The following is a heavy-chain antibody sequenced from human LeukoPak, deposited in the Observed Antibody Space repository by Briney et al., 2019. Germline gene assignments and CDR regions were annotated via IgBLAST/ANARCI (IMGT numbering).Heavy chain of an antibody. CDR2: IYYSGST. Sequence: PSETLSLTCTVSGGSISSSSYYWGWIRQPPGKGLEWIGSIYYSGSTNYNPSLKSRVTISVDTSKNQFSLKLSSVTAADTAVYYCARGRHVLRFLEWPRAFDIWGQGTMVTVSS. V-gene: IGHV4-39*07. CDR3: ARGRHVLRFLEWPRAFDI. J-gene: IGHJ3*02. D-gene: IGHD3-3*01. CDR1: GGSISSSSYY.